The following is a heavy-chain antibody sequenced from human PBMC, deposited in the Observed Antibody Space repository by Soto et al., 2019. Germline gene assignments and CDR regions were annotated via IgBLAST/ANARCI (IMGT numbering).Heavy chain of an antibody. D-gene: IGHD2-2*01. J-gene: IGHJ6*03. CDR3: ARGGYCSSTSCYLGWYYYYMDV. Sequence: GGSLRLSCAASGFTFSSYWMHWVRQAPGKGLVWVSRINSDGSSTSYADSVKGRFTISRDNAKNTLYLQMNSLRAEDTAVYYCARGGYCSSTSCYLGWYYYYMDVWGKGTTVTVSS. V-gene: IGHV3-74*01. CDR2: INSDGSST. CDR1: GFTFSSYW.